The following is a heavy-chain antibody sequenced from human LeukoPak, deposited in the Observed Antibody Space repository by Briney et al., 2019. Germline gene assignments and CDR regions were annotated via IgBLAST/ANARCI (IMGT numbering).Heavy chain of an antibody. V-gene: IGHV4-39*01. CDR1: GGSISASSYY. D-gene: IGHD2-15*01. J-gene: IGHJ4*02. CDR3: ARRGSGSRGDFDY. CDR2: IYYSGTT. Sequence: PSETLSLTCTVSGGSISASSYYWGWIRQPPGKGLEWIATIYYSGTTYYNPSLKSRVTISVDTSKNQFSLNLSSVTAADTAVYYCARRGSGSRGDFDYGGQGTLVPFSS.